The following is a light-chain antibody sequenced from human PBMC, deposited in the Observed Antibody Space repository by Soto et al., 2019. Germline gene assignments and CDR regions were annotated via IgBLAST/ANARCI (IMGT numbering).Light chain of an antibody. CDR1: QSISTY. Sequence: DIEMTQSPSSLSASVGDRVTITCRASQSISTYLNWYQQKGGKAPKLLIHGASSLQSGVPLRFSGSGPGTDFTLTISSVQPEDFATYYCQQGYSTRLSFGGGTKVELK. V-gene: IGKV1-39*01. CDR2: GAS. CDR3: QQGYSTRLS. J-gene: IGKJ4*01.